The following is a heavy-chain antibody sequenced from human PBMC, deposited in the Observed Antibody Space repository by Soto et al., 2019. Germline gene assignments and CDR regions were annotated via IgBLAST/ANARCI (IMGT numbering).Heavy chain of an antibody. V-gene: IGHV4-39*01. CDR2: IYYSVST. Sequence: QLQLQESGPGLVKPSETLSLTCTVSGCSISSSSYSWGWIRQPTGKGLEWIGSIYYSVSTYYNPSPTSRVTISVDTSKNQCSRKLSSVTAADTAVYYCARLAGSIPYWFDPWGQGTLVTVSS. J-gene: IGHJ5*02. D-gene: IGHD1-26*01. CDR1: GCSISSSSYS. CDR3: ARLAGSIPYWFDP.